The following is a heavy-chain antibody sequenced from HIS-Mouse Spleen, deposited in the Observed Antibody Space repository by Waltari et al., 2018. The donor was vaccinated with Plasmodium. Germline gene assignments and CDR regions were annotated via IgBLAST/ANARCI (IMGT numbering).Heavy chain of an antibody. Sequence: QVQLVQSGAEVKKPGASVKVSCKASGYTFTGHYLPWVRQAPGQGLEWMGWINPNSGGTNYAQKFQGRVTMTRDTSISTAYMELSRLRSDDTAVYYCARVLGYKAAAGTFVEYFQHWGQGTLVTVSS. D-gene: IGHD6-13*01. CDR1: GYTFTGHY. CDR3: ARVLGYKAAAGTFVEYFQH. J-gene: IGHJ1*01. CDR2: INPNSGGT. V-gene: IGHV1-2*02.